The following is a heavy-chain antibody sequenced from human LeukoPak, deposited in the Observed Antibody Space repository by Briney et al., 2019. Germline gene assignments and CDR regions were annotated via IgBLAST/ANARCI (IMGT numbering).Heavy chain of an antibody. V-gene: IGHV7-4-1*02. CDR2: INPNTGNP. Sequence: GASVKVSCKASGYTFTSYAMNWVRQAPGQGLEWMGWINPNTGNPTYAQGFTGRFVFSLDTSVSTAYLQISSLKAEDTAVYYCARAHIVGATYYYGMDVWGQGTTVTVSS. CDR1: GYTFTSYA. J-gene: IGHJ6*02. CDR3: ARAHIVGATYYYGMDV. D-gene: IGHD1-26*01.